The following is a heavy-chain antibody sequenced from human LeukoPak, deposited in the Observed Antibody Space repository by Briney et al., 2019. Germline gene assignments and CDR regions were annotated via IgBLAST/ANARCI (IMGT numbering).Heavy chain of an antibody. CDR3: ARARYWTSTSCYLDY. D-gene: IGHD2-2*01. CDR1: GFTFSTYA. CDR2: ISGSGDST. J-gene: IGHJ4*02. Sequence: GGSLRLSCATSGFTFSTYAMSWVRQTPGKGLEWVSGISGSGDSTYYADSVRGRFTISRDNSKNTLYLQMDSLIAEDTALYYCARARYWTSTSCYLDYWGQGTLVTVSS. V-gene: IGHV3-23*01.